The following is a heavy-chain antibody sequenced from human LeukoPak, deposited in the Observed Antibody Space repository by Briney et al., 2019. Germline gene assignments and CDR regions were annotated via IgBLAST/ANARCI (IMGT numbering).Heavy chain of an antibody. D-gene: IGHD5-18*01. CDR2: IYSGGST. CDR3: ARDPALNTAMGEDYYYYYGMDV. CDR1: GFTVSGNY. Sequence: GGSLRLSCAASGFTVSGNYMSWVRQAPGKGLEWVSVIYSGGSTYYADSVKGRFTISRDNSKNTLYLQMNSLRAEDTAVYYCARDPALNTAMGEDYYYYYGMDVWGQGTTVTVSS. V-gene: IGHV3-53*01. J-gene: IGHJ6*02.